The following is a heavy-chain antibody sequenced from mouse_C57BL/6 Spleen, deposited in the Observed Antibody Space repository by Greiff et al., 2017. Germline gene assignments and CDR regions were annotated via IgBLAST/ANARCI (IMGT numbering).Heavy chain of an antibody. CDR1: GYTFTSYW. Sequence: VQLQQSGAELVMPGASVKLSCKASGYTFTSYWMHWVKQRPGQGLEWIGEIDPSDSYTNYNQKFKGKSTLTVDKSSSTAYMQLSSLTSEDSAVYYCARARDMDYWGQGTSVTVSS. CDR3: ARARDMDY. CDR2: IDPSDSYT. V-gene: IGHV1-69*01. J-gene: IGHJ4*01.